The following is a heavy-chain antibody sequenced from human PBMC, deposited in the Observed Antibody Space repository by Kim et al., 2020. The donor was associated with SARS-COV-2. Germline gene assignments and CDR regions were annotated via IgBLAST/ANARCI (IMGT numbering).Heavy chain of an antibody. Sequence: PKFQERVTITRDMSTSTAYMELSSLRSEDTAVYYCAALAVAATPARAFDIWGQGTMVTVSS. V-gene: IGHV1-58*01. CDR3: AALAVAATPARAFDI. J-gene: IGHJ3*02. D-gene: IGHD6-19*01.